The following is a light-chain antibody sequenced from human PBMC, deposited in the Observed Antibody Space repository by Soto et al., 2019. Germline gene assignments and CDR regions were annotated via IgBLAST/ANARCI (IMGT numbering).Light chain of an antibody. J-gene: IGLJ2*01. CDR1: SGHSSYA. Sequence: QLVLTQSPSASAALGASVKLTCTLSSGHSSYAIAWHQQQPEKGPRYLMKLNSDGSHSKGDGIPDRFSGSSSGAERSLTISSLQSEDEADYYCQTWGSGTVVFGGGTKLNVL. V-gene: IGLV4-69*01. CDR3: QTWGSGTVV. CDR2: LNSDGSH.